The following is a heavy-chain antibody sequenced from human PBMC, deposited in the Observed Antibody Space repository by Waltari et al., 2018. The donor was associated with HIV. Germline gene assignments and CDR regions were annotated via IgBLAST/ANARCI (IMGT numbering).Heavy chain of an antibody. D-gene: IGHD3-22*01. V-gene: IGHV4-39*01. J-gene: IGHJ4*02. CDR1: GGSISSSSYY. CDR3: ARHGMFGYYDSSGYYSY. Sequence: QLQLQESGPGLVKPSETLSLTCTVPGGSISSSSYYWGWIRQPPGKGLEWIGSIYYSGRAYYNPSRRRRVTISVEPSKDQFSLKLGSVTVADTAVYYCARHGMFGYYDSSGYYSYWGQGTLVTVSS. CDR2: IYYSGRA.